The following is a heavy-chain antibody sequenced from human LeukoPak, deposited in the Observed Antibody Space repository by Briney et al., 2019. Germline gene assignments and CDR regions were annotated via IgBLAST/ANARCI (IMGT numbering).Heavy chain of an antibody. CDR1: GFTFRSYE. D-gene: IGHD3-10*01. CDR3: ARGGGYYGSGCLRYYYYGMDV. V-gene: IGHV3-48*03. Sequence: GGSLRLSCAASGFTFRSYEMNWVRQAPGKGLEWGSYIRSSGDTRYYADSVKGRFTISRDNAKNTLYIQMNSLRAEDTPVYYCARGGGYYGSGCLRYYYYGMDVWGQGTTVSVSS. J-gene: IGHJ6*02. CDR2: IRSSGDTR.